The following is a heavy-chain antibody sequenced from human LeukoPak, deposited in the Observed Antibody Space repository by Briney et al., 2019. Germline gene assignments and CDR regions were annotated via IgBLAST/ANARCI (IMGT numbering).Heavy chain of an antibody. CDR2: INHSGST. D-gene: IGHD3-3*01. V-gene: IGHV4-34*01. Sequence: PSETLSLTCAVYGGSFSGYYWSWIRQPPGKGLEWIGEINHSGSTNYNPSLKSRVTISVDTSKNQFSLKLSSVTAADTAVYYCARSGYDFWSGYSQHFQHWGQGTLATVSS. CDR1: GGSFSGYY. CDR3: ARSGYDFWSGYSQHFQH. J-gene: IGHJ1*01.